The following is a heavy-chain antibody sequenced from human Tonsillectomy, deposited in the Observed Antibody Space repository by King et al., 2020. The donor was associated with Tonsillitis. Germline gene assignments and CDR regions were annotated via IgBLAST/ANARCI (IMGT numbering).Heavy chain of an antibody. D-gene: IGHD3-10*01. CDR2: IYRTGTT. J-gene: IGHJ5*02. CDR1: GVSISSYY. Sequence: MQLQESGPGLVKPSETLSLTCSVSGVSISSYYWSWIRQPPGKGLEWIAYIYRTGTTNYNPSLRGRVSISLDTSRNHLSLKVNSVTAADTAVYYCARVSFWFDPWGQGTPVTVSS. CDR3: ARVSFWFDP. V-gene: IGHV4-59*01.